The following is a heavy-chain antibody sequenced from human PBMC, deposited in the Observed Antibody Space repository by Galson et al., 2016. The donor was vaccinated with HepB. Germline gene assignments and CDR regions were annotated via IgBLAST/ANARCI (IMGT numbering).Heavy chain of an antibody. V-gene: IGHV4-30-4*01. CDR2: TYYSGST. J-gene: IGHJ6*03. D-gene: IGHD1-1*01. CDR1: GGSISSGDYY. Sequence: TLSLTCTVSGGSISSGDYYWTWIRQPPGKGLEWIGYTYYSGSTYYNPSLKSRLIISVDMSKNQFSLKLSSVTAADTAVYYCARARSSDDHYYYMDVWGKGTTVTVSS. CDR3: ARARSSDDHYYYMDV.